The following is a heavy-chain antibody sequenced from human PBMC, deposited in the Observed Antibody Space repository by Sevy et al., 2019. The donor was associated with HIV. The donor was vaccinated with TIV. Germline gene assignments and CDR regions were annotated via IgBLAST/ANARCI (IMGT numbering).Heavy chain of an antibody. J-gene: IGHJ4*01. D-gene: IGHD3-16*02. CDR1: GFTFSSYA. CDR2: ILYDGSNK. CDR3: ARDHGAAFGGVIVPDY. V-gene: IGHV3-30-3*01. Sequence: GGSLRLSCAASGFTFSSYAMHWVRQAPGKGLEWVAVILYDGSNKYYADSVKGRFTISRDNSKNTLYLQMNSLRAEDTAVYYCARDHGAAFGGVIVPDYWGHGTLVTVSS.